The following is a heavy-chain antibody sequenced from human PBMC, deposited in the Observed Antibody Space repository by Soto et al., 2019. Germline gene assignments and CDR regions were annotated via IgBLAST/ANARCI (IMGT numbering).Heavy chain of an antibody. CDR2: IYYSGST. V-gene: IGHV4-39*01. D-gene: IGHD3-22*01. Sequence: SETLSLTCTVSGGSISSSSYYWGWIRQPPGKGLEWIGSIYYSGSTYYNPSLKSRVTISVDTSKNQFSLKLSSVTAADTAVYYCARHPPYYDFDYWGQGTLVTVSS. CDR3: ARHPPYYDFDY. CDR1: GGSISSSSYY. J-gene: IGHJ4*02.